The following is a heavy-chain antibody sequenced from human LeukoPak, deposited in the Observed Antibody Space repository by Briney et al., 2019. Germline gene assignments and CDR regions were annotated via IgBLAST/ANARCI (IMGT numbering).Heavy chain of an antibody. CDR2: ISSYNGNI. CDR1: GYTFTSHV. D-gene: IGHD5-12*01. J-gene: IGHJ4*02. CDR3: ARWSGSGDDSNYFDY. V-gene: IGHV1-18*01. Sequence: ASVKVSCKASGYTFTSHVLNWVRQAPGQGLEWVGWISSYNGNIYYAQDFQGRVTLTTDTSTSTVYMELRSLTSDDTAVYYCARWSGSGDDSNYFDYWGQGTLVTVSS.